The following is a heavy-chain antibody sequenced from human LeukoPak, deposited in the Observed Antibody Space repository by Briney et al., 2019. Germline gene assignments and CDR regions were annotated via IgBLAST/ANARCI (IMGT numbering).Heavy chain of an antibody. CDR1: GFTFSSYA. V-gene: IGHV3-23*01. CDR2: ISSSGGST. D-gene: IGHD2-2*01. Sequence: HSGGSLRLSCAASGFTFSSYAMSWVRQAPGKGLEWVSAISSSGGSTYYADSVKGRFTISRDNSKNTLYLQMNSLRAEDTAVYYCAKPLCSSTSCYPGRYFQHWGQGTLVTVSS. CDR3: AKPLCSSTSCYPGRYFQH. J-gene: IGHJ1*01.